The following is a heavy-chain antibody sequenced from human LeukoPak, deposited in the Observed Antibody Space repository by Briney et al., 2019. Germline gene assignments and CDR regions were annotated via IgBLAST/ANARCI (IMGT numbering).Heavy chain of an antibody. CDR1: GFTFSNYG. V-gene: IGHV3-23*01. CDR2: IVGSGVTT. Sequence: GGSLRLSCVASGFTFSNYGMNWVRQAPGKGLEWVSGIVGSGVTTYYADSVKGRFTISRDNSKNTLNLQMNSLRAEDTAVYYCARDLGRGYCSGGSCYSLYFDLWGRGTLVTVSS. J-gene: IGHJ2*01. CDR3: ARDLGRGYCSGGSCYSLYFDL. D-gene: IGHD2-15*01.